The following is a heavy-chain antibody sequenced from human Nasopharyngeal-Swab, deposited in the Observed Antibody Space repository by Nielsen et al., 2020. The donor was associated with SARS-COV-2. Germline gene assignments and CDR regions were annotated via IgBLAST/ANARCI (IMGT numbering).Heavy chain of an antibody. V-gene: IGHV5-51*01. CDR2: IYPCESDT. Sequence: GASLPISCQVSGFSFIAYWISWVRPMSGRGLEWMGIIYPCESDTRYNPSFQGQVTISADNSISTAYPQWGSLKASDSAMYYCARPLAAASYYFDYWGQGTLVTVSS. D-gene: IGHD6-25*01. CDR3: ARPLAAASYYFDY. J-gene: IGHJ4*02. CDR1: GFSFIAYW.